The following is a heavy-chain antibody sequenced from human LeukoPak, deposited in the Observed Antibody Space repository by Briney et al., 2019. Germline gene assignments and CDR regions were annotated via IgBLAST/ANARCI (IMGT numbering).Heavy chain of an antibody. CDR3: AREGIAVPYAFDI. CDR2: IYYSGST. J-gene: IGHJ3*02. CDR1: GGSISSYY. D-gene: IGHD6-19*01. V-gene: IGHV4-59*01. Sequence: PSETLSLTCTVSGGSISSYYWSWIRQPPGKGLEWIGYIYYSGSTNYNPSLKSRVTISVDTSKNQFSLKLSSVTAADTAVYYCAREGIAVPYAFDIWGQGTMVTVSS.